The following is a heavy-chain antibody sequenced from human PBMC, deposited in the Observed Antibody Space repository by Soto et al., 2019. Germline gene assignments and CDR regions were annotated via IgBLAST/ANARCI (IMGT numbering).Heavy chain of an antibody. Sequence: GASVKVSCKASGYTFTSYGISWVRQAPGQGLEWMGWISAYNGNTNYAQKLQGRVTMTTDTSTSTAYMELRSLRSDDTAVYYCARVKNCISTSCPYYFDYWGQGTLVTVSS. J-gene: IGHJ4*02. V-gene: IGHV1-18*01. CDR1: GYTFTSYG. CDR3: ARVKNCISTSCPYYFDY. CDR2: ISAYNGNT. D-gene: IGHD2-2*01.